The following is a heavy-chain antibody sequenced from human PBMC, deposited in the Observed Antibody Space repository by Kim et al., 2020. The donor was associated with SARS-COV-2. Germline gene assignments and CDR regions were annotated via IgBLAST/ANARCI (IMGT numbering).Heavy chain of an antibody. J-gene: IGHJ3*02. D-gene: IGHD3-10*01. CDR1: GFTFSSYA. Sequence: GGSLRLSCAASGFTFSSYAMSWVRQAPGKGLEWVSAISGSGGSTYYADSVKGRFTISRDNSKNTLYLQMNSLRAEDTAVYYCAKGGRVRGVSQGGKTSRDPLSAFDIWGQGTMVTVSS. CDR3: AKGGRVRGVSQGGKTSRDPLSAFDI. CDR2: ISGSGGST. V-gene: IGHV3-23*01.